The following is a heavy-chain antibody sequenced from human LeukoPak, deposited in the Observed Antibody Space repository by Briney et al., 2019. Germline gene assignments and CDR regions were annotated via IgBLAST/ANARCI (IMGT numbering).Heavy chain of an antibody. V-gene: IGHV1-69*05. CDR1: GGTFSSYA. Sequence: GASVKVSCKASGGTFSSYAISWVRQAPGQGLEWMGGIIPIFGTANYAQKFQGRVTITTDESTSTAYMELSSLRAEDTAVYYCARNKYYHYYMDVWGKGTTVTVSS. D-gene: IGHD1/OR15-1a*01. CDR3: ARNKYYHYYMDV. CDR2: IIPIFGTA. J-gene: IGHJ6*03.